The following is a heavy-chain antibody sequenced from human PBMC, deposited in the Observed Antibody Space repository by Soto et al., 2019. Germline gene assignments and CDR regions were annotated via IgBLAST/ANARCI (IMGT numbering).Heavy chain of an antibody. CDR2: INHSGST. Sequence: QVQLQQWGAGLLKPSETLSLTCAVYGGSFSGYYWSWIRQPPGKGLEWIGEINHSGSTNYNPSLKSRVTISVDTSKNQFSLKLSSVTAADTAVYYCARLFEDIVVVPAAILDYWGQGTLVTVSS. V-gene: IGHV4-34*01. J-gene: IGHJ4*02. D-gene: IGHD2-2*01. CDR3: ARLFEDIVVVPAAILDY. CDR1: GGSFSGYY.